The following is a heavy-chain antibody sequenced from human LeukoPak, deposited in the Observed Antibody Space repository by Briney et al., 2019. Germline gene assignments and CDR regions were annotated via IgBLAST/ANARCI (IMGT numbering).Heavy chain of an antibody. CDR3: ARSYCSSTTCYAVGAFDI. CDR1: GGSISSSSYY. D-gene: IGHD2-2*01. CDR2: IYYSGTT. Sequence: PSETLSLTCTVSGGSISSSSYYWGCIRQPPGKGRECIGSIYYSGTTYYNPSLKSRVTISVDKSKNQFSLKLKSVTAADTAVYYCARSYCSSTTCYAVGAFDIWGQGTTVTVSS. J-gene: IGHJ3*02. V-gene: IGHV4-39*01.